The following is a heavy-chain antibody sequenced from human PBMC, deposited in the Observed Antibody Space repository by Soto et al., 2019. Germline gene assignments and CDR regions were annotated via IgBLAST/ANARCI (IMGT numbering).Heavy chain of an antibody. D-gene: IGHD1-26*01. Sequence: QVQLVQSGPEVRKPGSSVKVSCKASGATSSSYTITWVRQAPGQGLEWMGRIIPVLGVVHSAQKFQGRFTITANTSTSTAYMELSSLIYEDTAIYYCARPLLGMAPMGYWGQGTLVTVSS. V-gene: IGHV1-69*02. CDR1: GATSSSYT. CDR2: IIPVLGVV. J-gene: IGHJ4*02. CDR3: ARPLLGMAPMGY.